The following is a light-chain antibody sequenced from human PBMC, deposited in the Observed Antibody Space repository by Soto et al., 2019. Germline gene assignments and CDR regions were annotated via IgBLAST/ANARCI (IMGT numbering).Light chain of an antibody. V-gene: IGKV3-11*01. Sequence: EIVLTQSPATLSFSPGEGATLSCRASQSVSSFLAWYQHKPGQPPRLLIYDASNRATGIPARFSGSGSGTDFTLTISSLEPEDFAVYYCQQLSNWPSITFGQGTRLEI. CDR3: QQLSNWPSIT. J-gene: IGKJ5*01. CDR1: QSVSSF. CDR2: DAS.